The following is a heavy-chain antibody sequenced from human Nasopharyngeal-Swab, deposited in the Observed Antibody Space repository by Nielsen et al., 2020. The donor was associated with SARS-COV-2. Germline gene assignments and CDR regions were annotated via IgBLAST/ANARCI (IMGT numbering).Heavy chain of an antibody. J-gene: IGHJ6*03. CDR3: ARGYQLLGYYYYYMDV. D-gene: IGHD2-2*01. V-gene: IGHV3-53*04. CDR2: IYSGGST. CDR1: GFTVSSNY. Sequence: GESLKISCAASGFTVSSNYMNWVRQAPGQGLEWVSVIYSGGSTYYADSVKGRFTISRHSSKNTLYLRMNSLRPEDTAVYYCARGYQLLGYYYYYMDVWGKGTTVTVSS.